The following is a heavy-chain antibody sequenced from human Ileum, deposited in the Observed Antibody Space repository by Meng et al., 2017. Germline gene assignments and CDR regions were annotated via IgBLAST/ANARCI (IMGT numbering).Heavy chain of an antibody. CDR1: GGSISSSIW. CDR3: ARGVVSGSHYNTY. D-gene: IGHD3-10*01. J-gene: IGHJ4*02. V-gene: IGHV4-4*02. Sequence: QVQLQESGPGLVKPSGSLSVTCAVAGGSISSSIWLSWVRQPPEKGLEGIGEIHHSGTTNYSPSLKSRLTISVDKSKNQFSLKLQSVTAADTAVYFCARGVVSGSHYNTYWGQGILVTVSS. CDR2: IHHSGTT.